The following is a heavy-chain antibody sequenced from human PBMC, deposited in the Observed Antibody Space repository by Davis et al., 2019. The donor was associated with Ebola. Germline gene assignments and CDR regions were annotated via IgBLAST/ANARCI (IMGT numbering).Heavy chain of an antibody. V-gene: IGHV5-51*01. CDR2: IYSGDSDT. CDR3: ARQLDGLDY. J-gene: IGHJ4*02. CDR1: GYSFTTYW. D-gene: IGHD6-6*01. Sequence: KVSCKGSGYSFTTYWIGWVRQMPGKGLEWMGIIYSGDSDTRYSPTFQGQVTISVDKSINTAYLQWRSLKASDTAMYYCARQLDGLDYWGQGTLVTVSS.